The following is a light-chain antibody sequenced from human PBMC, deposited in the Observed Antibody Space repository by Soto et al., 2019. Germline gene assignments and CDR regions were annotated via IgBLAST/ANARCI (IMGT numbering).Light chain of an antibody. CDR1: QSVRSW. Sequence: DIQMTQSPSTLSASVGDRVTITCRASQSVRSWLAWYQQKPGRAPKFLIYDASSLESGVPSRFSGSGSGTEFTLTISNLQPDDFATYYCQQYENYPLTFGGGTKGEI. V-gene: IGKV1-5*01. J-gene: IGKJ4*02. CDR2: DAS. CDR3: QQYENYPLT.